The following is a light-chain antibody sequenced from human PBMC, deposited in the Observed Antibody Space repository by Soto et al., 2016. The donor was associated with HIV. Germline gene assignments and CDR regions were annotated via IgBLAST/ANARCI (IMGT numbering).Light chain of an antibody. CDR3: NSRDSRDHWV. V-gene: IGLV3-19*01. Sequence: SSELTQDPAVSVALGQTIRITCQGNSLRSYYASWYQQRPGQAPLLIIYNKDKRPSGIPDRFSGSNSKNTASLTITGAQAEDEADYYCNSRDSRDHWVFGGGTKLTV. CDR1: SLRSYY. J-gene: IGLJ3*02. CDR2: NKD.